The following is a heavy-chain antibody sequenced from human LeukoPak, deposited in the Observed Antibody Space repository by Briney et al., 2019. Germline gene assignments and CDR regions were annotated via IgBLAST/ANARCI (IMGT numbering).Heavy chain of an antibody. Sequence: GGSLRLSCAASGFTFSSYSMNWVRQAPGKGLEWVSSISSSSSYIYYADSVKGRFTTSRDNAKNSLYLQMNSLRAEDTAVYYCARAVFDYITGAYYYYMDVWGKGTTVTVSS. CDR2: ISSSSSYI. J-gene: IGHJ6*03. CDR1: GFTFSSYS. D-gene: IGHD4-11*01. V-gene: IGHV3-21*01. CDR3: ARAVFDYITGAYYYYMDV.